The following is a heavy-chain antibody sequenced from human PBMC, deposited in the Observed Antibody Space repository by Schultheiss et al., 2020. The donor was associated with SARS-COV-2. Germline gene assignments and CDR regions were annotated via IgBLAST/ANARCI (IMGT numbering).Heavy chain of an antibody. CDR2: INPNNGGT. CDR1: GYTFTGYY. Sequence: ASVKVSCKASGYTFTGYYMHWVRQAPGQGLEWVGWINPNNGGTSYAQNFQGWVTMTRDTSISTAYMELSRLRSDATAVYYCARDGRHGSGNDYYYYGMDVWGQGTTVTVSS. J-gene: IGHJ6*02. D-gene: IGHD3-10*01. V-gene: IGHV1-2*04. CDR3: ARDGRHGSGNDYYYYGMDV.